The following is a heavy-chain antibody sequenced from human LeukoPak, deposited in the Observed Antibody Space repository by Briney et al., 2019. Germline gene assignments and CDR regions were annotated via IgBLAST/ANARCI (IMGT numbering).Heavy chain of an antibody. J-gene: IGHJ3*02. CDR2: IWYDGSNK. D-gene: IGHD6-19*01. CDR3: AKLRIAVALGAFDI. CDR1: GFTFSSYG. V-gene: IGHV3-33*06. Sequence: GGSLRLSCAASGFTFSSYGMHWVRQAPGKGLEWVAVIWYDGSNKYYADSVKGRFTISRDNSKNTLYLQMNSLRAEDTAVYYCAKLRIAVALGAFDIWGQGTMVTVSS.